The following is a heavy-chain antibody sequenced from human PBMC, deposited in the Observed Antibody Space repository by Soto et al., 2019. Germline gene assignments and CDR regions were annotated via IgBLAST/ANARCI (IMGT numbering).Heavy chain of an antibody. CDR1: GVSISGFY. D-gene: IGHD2-15*01. J-gene: IGHJ4*02. Sequence: PSETLSLTCSVSGVSISGFYWSWLRQLQGKGLEWIGYMHYSGSTTYNPPLTSRSTISVDTSENQFSLKLASVIAADTAVYYCARRIYGVSGYWGPGTLVTVSS. CDR3: ARRIYGVSGY. CDR2: MHYSGST. V-gene: IGHV4-59*01.